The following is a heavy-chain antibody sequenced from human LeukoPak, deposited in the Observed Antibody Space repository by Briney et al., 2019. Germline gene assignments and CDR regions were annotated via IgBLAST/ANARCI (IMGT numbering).Heavy chain of an antibody. D-gene: IGHD3-10*01. CDR1: GFTFSSCE. V-gene: IGHV3-48*03. Sequence: GGSLRLSCAASGFTFSSCEMNWVRQAPGKGLEWVSYIHSGGSITYYADSVKGRFTISRGNAKNSLYLQMNSLRAEDTAVYYCASLKWFGEFPLDYWGQGTLVTVSS. J-gene: IGHJ4*02. CDR3: ASLKWFGEFPLDY. CDR2: IHSGGSIT.